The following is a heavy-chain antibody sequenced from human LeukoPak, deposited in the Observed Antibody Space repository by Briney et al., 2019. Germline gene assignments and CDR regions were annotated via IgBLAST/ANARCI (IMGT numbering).Heavy chain of an antibody. CDR1: GYTFTSYD. Sequence: ASVKVSSAVSGYTFTSYDISWVRQATGQGLEWMGWMNPNSGNTGYAQKFQGRVTITRYTSISTAYMALRSLRSEDTAVYYCARGQKFFEWFQYRFDSWGQGALVTVSS. D-gene: IGHD3-3*01. J-gene: IGHJ5*01. CDR3: ARGQKFFEWFQYRFDS. CDR2: MNPNSGNT. V-gene: IGHV1-8*03.